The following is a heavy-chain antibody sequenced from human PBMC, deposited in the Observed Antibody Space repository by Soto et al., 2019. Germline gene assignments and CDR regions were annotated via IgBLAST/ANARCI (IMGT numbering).Heavy chain of an antibody. D-gene: IGHD2-15*01. J-gene: IGHJ4*02. CDR1: GFTFGDYA. Sequence: GGSLRLSCAASGFTFGDYAMHWVRQAPGKGLEWVSGISWNSSSIGYADSVKGRFTISRDNAKNSLYLQMNRLRAEDTAVYYCAKDNYCSGGSCYSAIDYWGQGTLVTVSS. V-gene: IGHV3-9*01. CDR3: AKDNYCSGGSCYSAIDY. CDR2: ISWNSSSI.